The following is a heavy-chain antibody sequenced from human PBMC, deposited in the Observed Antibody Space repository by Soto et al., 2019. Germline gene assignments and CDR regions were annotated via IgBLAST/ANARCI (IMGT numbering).Heavy chain of an antibody. J-gene: IGHJ4*02. CDR1: GFKFSDAW. CDR2: IKSKTDRETV. Sequence: GGSLRLACAASGFKFSDAWMSWVRQAPGKGLEWVGRIKSKTDRETVDYAAPVKGRFSISRDDSKNTLYLEMRGLATEDKAVYYCTTVDDGDTIGYYSLDCWGQGNRVTVSS. CDR3: TTVDDGDTIGYYSLDC. V-gene: IGHV3-15*01. D-gene: IGHD3-22*01.